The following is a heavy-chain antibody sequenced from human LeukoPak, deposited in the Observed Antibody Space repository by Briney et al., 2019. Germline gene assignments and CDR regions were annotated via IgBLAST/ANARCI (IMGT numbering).Heavy chain of an antibody. Sequence: GASVKVSCKASGGTFSSYAISWVRQAPGQGLEWMGGIIPIFGTANYAQKFQGRVAITADESTSTAYMELSSLRSEDTAVYYCAREGYYDSSGYYSDYWGQGTLVTVSS. D-gene: IGHD3-22*01. CDR2: IIPIFGTA. CDR3: AREGYYDSSGYYSDY. J-gene: IGHJ4*02. CDR1: GGTFSSYA. V-gene: IGHV1-69*13.